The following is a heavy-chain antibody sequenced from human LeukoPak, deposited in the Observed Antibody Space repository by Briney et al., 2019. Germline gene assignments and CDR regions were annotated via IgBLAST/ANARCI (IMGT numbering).Heavy chain of an antibody. V-gene: IGHV3-7*01. CDR1: GFTFSSYW. Sequence: GRSLRLSCAASGFTFSSYWMTWVRQAPGKGLEWVANIKHNGDELNYVYCVDDRFTISRDNAMNSLYLHMTSLRAEDTAVYYCARELRTFDSWGQGTLVTVSS. J-gene: IGHJ4*02. CDR2: IKHNGDEL. CDR3: ARELRTFDS. D-gene: IGHD3-16*01.